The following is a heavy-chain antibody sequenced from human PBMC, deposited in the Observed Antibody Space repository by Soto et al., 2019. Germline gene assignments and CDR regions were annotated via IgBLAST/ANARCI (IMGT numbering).Heavy chain of an antibody. CDR2: IIPLFGTA. D-gene: IGHD6-19*01. CDR1: GGTFSTYA. Sequence: QVQLVQSGAEVQQPGSSMKVSCKTSGGTFSTYAIYWVRQAPGQGLEWMGAIIPLFGTADYAQKFQGRVTITADESTSTAYMELSSLRSEDTAVYYCARPKGSYSSGYYYFDYWGQGTLVTVSS. CDR3: ARPKGSYSSGYYYFDY. J-gene: IGHJ4*02. V-gene: IGHV1-69*01.